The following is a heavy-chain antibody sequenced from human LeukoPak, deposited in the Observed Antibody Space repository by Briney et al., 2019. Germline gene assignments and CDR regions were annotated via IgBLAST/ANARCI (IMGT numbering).Heavy chain of an antibody. CDR2: IYYSGST. D-gene: IGHD3-22*01. CDR3: ARDPGYYDRYFDY. J-gene: IGHJ4*02. Sequence: SQTLSLTCTVSGGSISSGDYYWSWIRQPPGKGLEWIGYIYYSGSTYYNPSLKSRVTISVDTSKNQFSLKLSSVTAADTAVYYCARDPGYYDRYFDYWGQGTLVTVSS. V-gene: IGHV4-30-4*08. CDR1: GGSISSGDYY.